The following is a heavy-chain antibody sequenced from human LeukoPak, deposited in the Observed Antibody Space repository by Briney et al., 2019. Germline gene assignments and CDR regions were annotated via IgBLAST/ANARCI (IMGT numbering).Heavy chain of an antibody. CDR3: AGRTMFY. D-gene: IGHD3-10*02. J-gene: IGHJ4*02. CDR2: INPNSGGT. Sequence: ASVKVSCKASGYTFTGYSMHWVRQALGQGLEWMGWINPNSGGTNYAQKFQGRVTMTRDTSISTAYMELSSLRSDDTAVYYCAGRTMFYWGQGTLVTVSS. CDR1: GYTFTGYS. V-gene: IGHV1-2*02.